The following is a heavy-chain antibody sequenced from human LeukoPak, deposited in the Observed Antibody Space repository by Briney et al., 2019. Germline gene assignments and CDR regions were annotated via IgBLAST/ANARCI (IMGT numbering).Heavy chain of an antibody. D-gene: IGHD4-17*01. V-gene: IGHV4-38-2*02. Sequence: SETLSLTCTVSGYSISSGYYWGWIRPPPGKGLEWIGSIDHSESTYYNPSLKSRVTISVDTSKNQFSLKLSSVTAADTAVYYCARAVTRSYYYYYMDVWGKGTTVTVSS. CDR3: ARAVTRSYYYYYMDV. J-gene: IGHJ6*03. CDR1: GYSISSGYY. CDR2: IDHSEST.